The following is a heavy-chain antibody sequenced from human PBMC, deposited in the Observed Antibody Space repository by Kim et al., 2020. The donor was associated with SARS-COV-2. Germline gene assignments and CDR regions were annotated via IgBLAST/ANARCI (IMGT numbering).Heavy chain of an antibody. Sequence: ASVKVSCKASGYTFTNYAMNWVRQAPGQGLEWMGWINTNTGNPTYAQGFTGRFVFSLDTSVSTAYLQISSLKAEDTAMYYCATSRDGSGTYCHDYWGQGTLVTVSS. D-gene: IGHD3-10*01. CDR1: GYTFTNYA. CDR2: INTNTGNP. V-gene: IGHV7-4-1*02. CDR3: ATSRDGSGTYCHDY. J-gene: IGHJ4*02.